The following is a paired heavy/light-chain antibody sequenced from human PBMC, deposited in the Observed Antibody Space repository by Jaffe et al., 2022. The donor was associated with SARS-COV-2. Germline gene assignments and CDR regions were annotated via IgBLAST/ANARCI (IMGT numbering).Light chain of an antibody. Sequence: SYVLTQPPSVSVAPGQTARITCGGDNIGSKSVHWYQQKPGQAPVLVIYYDTDRPSGIPERFSGSNSGNTATLTIGRVEAGDEADYSCQVWDHTSDHPYVFGPGTRVTVL. CDR2: YDT. V-gene: IGLV3-21*04. J-gene: IGLJ1*01. CDR3: QVWDHTSDHPYV. CDR1: NIGSKS.
Heavy chain of an antibody. Sequence: EVQLVESGGGLEQPGGSLRLSCAASGFTFSSNAMAWVRQAPGKGLQWVSSIDGSGGTTFSADSVKGRFTISRDNSKNTLYLQMNSLRAEDTAVYYCARSYSSGWYPFDYWGQGTLVTVSS. CDR2: IDGSGGTT. D-gene: IGHD6-19*01. J-gene: IGHJ4*02. V-gene: IGHV3-23*04. CDR3: ARSYSSGWYPFDY. CDR1: GFTFSSNA.